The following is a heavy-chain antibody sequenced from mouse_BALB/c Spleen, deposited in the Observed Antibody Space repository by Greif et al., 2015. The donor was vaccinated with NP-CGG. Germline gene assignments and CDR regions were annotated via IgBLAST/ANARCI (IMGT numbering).Heavy chain of an antibody. D-gene: IGHD4-1*01. J-gene: IGHJ2*01. V-gene: IGHV14-3*02. CDR2: IDPANGNP. CDR3: ARKLGRELYFDY. CDR1: GLNIKVTY. Sequence: EVQLQQSGEELVKPGASVKLSCTASGLNIKVTYMHWVKQRPEQGLEWIGRIDPANGNPKYDPKFQGKASITADTSYNTAYLQLSSLTSEDTTVYYYARKLGRELYFDYWGQSTTLTVSS.